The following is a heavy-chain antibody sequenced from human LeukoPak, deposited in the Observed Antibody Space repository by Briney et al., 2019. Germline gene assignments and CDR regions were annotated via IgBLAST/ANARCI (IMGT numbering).Heavy chain of an antibody. J-gene: IGHJ4*02. D-gene: IGHD4-17*01. CDR1: GFTFSSYG. CDR3: ARDRTWMTTVTTYPDY. CDR2: ISYDGSNK. V-gene: IGHV3-30*03. Sequence: GGSLRLSCAASGFTFSSYGMHWVRQAPGKGLEWVAVISYDGSNKYYADSVKGRFTISRDNSKNTLYLQMNSLRAEDTAVYYCARDRTWMTTVTTYPDYWGQGTLVTVSS.